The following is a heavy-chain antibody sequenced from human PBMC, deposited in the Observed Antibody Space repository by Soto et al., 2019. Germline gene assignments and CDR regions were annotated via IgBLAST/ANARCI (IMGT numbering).Heavy chain of an antibody. CDR3: ARPNMVRGGGYYYYYYGMDV. Sequence: PSETLSLTCTVSGGSISSSSYYWGWIRQPPGKGLEWIGSIYYSGSTYYNPSLKSRVTISVDTSKNQFSLKLSSVTAADTAVYYCARPNMVRGGGYYYYYYGMDVWGQGTTVTVSS. D-gene: IGHD3-10*01. CDR1: GGSISSSSYY. J-gene: IGHJ6*02. CDR2: IYYSGST. V-gene: IGHV4-39*01.